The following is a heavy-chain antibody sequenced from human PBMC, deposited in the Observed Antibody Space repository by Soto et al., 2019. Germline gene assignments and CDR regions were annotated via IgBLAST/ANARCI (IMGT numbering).Heavy chain of an antibody. CDR3: ARWPDGYYYYGMDV. CDR1: GYTFTSYD. Sequence: QVQLVQSGAEVKKPGASVKVSCKASGYTFTSYDINWVRQATGQGLEWMGWMNPNSGKTGYAKKFHGRITMTRNTSISTAYMELSSLRSEDTAVYYCARWPDGYYYYGMDVWGQGTTVTVSS. V-gene: IGHV1-8*01. J-gene: IGHJ6*02. CDR2: MNPNSGKT.